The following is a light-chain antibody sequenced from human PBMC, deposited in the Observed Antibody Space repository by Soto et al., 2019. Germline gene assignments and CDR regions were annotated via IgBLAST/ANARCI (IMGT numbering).Light chain of an antibody. CDR2: ATS. CDR1: QIIANY. Sequence: DIQMTQSPSSLSASVGDRVTITYRASQIIANYLNWYQQKPGKAPNLLIYATSILQSGVPSRFSGSGSGTDFTLTISSLQPEDFSTYYCQQSFSTPPTFGQGTKLEIK. CDR3: QQSFSTPPT. V-gene: IGKV1-39*01. J-gene: IGKJ2*01.